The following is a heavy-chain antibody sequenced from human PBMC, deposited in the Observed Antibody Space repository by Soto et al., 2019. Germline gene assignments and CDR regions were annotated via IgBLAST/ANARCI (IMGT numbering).Heavy chain of an antibody. CDR1: GFTFISYA. J-gene: IGHJ4*02. CDR3: ARSFMITFGGVIVPDYFDY. Sequence: GGSLRLSCAASGFTFISYAMHWVRQAPGKGLEWVAVISYDGSNKYYADSVKGRFTISRDNSKNTLYLQMNSLRAEDTAVYYCARSFMITFGGVIVPDYFDYWGQGTLVTVSS. CDR2: ISYDGSNK. D-gene: IGHD3-16*02. V-gene: IGHV3-30-3*01.